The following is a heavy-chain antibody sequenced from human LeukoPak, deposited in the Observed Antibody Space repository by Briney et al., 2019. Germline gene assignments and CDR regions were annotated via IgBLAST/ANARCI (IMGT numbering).Heavy chain of an antibody. J-gene: IGHJ5*02. CDR3: ARARVGATGSDWFDP. CDR1: GGSLRSGSYY. Sequence: NPSETLSLTCTVSGGSLRSGSYYWSWSRPPPGEGLVWIGRIYTSGSPNYNPSLKSRVTISVDPSKNQFSLKLSSVTAADTAVYYCARARVGATGSDWFDPWGQGTLVTVSS. CDR2: IYTSGSP. D-gene: IGHD1-26*01. V-gene: IGHV4-61*02.